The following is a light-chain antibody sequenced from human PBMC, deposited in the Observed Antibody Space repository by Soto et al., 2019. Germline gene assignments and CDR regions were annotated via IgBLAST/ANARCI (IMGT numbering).Light chain of an antibody. J-gene: IGKJ3*01. CDR1: QSVSSSY. V-gene: IGKV3-20*01. Sequence: EIVLTQSPGTLSLSPGERATLSCRASQSVSSSYLAWYQQKPGQAPRLLIYGASSRATGIPDRFSGSGSGTDFTLTISRLEPEDVAVYYCQQDGSSPTFGPGTKVDIK. CDR2: GAS. CDR3: QQDGSSPT.